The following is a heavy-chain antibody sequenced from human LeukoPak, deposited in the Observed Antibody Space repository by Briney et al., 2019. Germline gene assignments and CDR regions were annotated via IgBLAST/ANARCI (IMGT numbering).Heavy chain of an antibody. Sequence: GRSLRLSCAASEFTFNNHDMHWVRQAPGKGLEGVAAISYDGRNKYYADSVKGRFTISRDNSKNTLNLQMNSLRTEDTAVFYCAKPRDIDSWAFDVWGQGTMVTVSS. CDR1: EFTFNNHD. D-gene: IGHD2-15*01. J-gene: IGHJ3*01. CDR3: AKPRDIDSWAFDV. CDR2: ISYDGRNK. V-gene: IGHV3-30*18.